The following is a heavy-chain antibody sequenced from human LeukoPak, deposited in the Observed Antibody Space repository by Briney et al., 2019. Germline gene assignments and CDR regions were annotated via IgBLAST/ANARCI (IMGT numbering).Heavy chain of an antibody. CDR3: AKVRFGELYDPFDY. CDR1: GFTFSSYA. J-gene: IGHJ4*02. CDR2: ISGCGGST. D-gene: IGHD3-10*01. Sequence: GGSLRLSCAASGFTFSSYAMSWVRQAPGKGLEWVSAISGCGGSTYYADSVKGRFTISRGNSKNTLYLQMNSLRAEDTAVYYCAKVRFGELYDPFDYWGQGTLDTVSS. V-gene: IGHV3-23*01.